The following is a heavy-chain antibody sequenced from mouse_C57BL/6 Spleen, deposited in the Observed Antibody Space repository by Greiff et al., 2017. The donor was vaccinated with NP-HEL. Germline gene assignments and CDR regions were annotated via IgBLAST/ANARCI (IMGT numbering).Heavy chain of an antibody. Sequence: VQLQQSGPELVKPGASVKISCKASGYSFTGYYMNWVKQSPEKSLEWIGEINPSTGGTTYNQKFKAKATLTVDQSSSTAYMQLKSLTSEDSAVYYCARSTYYYGSSPLLTDWGQGTTLTVSS. V-gene: IGHV1-42*01. CDR3: ARSTYYYGSSPLLTD. J-gene: IGHJ2*01. CDR2: INPSTGGT. CDR1: GYSFTGYY. D-gene: IGHD1-1*01.